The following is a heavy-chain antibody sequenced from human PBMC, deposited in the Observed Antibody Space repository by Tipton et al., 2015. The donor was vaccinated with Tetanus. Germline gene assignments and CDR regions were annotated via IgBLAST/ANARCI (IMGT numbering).Heavy chain of an antibody. J-gene: IGHJ4*02. V-gene: IGHV4-30-2*01. Sequence: TLSLTCDVSGGSISGGGYSWSWIRQPPGPGKGLEWIGYIYESGTTHYNPSLKSRVTLSLDMSKNHISLNLTSVTAADTAVYYCARAVRFYYDSSTYCQYYFDSWGQGTLVTVSS. CDR1: GGSISGGGYS. D-gene: IGHD3-22*01. CDR2: IYESGTT. CDR3: ARAVRFYYDSSTYCQYYFDS.